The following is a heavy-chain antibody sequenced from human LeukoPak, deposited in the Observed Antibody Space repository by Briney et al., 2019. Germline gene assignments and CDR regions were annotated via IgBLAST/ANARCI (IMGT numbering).Heavy chain of an antibody. V-gene: IGHV4-34*01. CDR3: AARPRGRQYSSKLYYYYYMDV. CDR1: GGSFSGYY. CDR2: INHSGST. J-gene: IGHJ6*03. Sequence: SETLSLTCAVYGGSFSGYYWSWIRQPPGKGLEWIGEINHSGSTNYNPSLKSRVTISVDTSKNQFSLKLSSVTAADTAVYYCAARPRGRQYSSKLYYYYYMDVWGKGTTVTTSS. D-gene: IGHD6-13*01.